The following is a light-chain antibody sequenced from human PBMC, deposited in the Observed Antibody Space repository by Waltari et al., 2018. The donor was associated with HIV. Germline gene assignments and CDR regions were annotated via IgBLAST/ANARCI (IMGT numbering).Light chain of an antibody. CDR3: AAWDASLNGGV. V-gene: IGLV1-44*01. CDR2: SNN. J-gene: IGLJ3*02. CDR1: RSTLGRNI. Sequence: QSVLPQPPSASGTPGQRVHIPYSGSRSTLGRNIVSWYQQLPGPAPKLLLYSNNQRPSEGPDRGSGSRSGTSTSRAISGLQSEDEADYYGAAWDASLNGGVCGGGTELTVL.